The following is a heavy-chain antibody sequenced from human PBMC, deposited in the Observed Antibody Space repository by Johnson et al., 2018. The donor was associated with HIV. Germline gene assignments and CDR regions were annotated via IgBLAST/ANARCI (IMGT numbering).Heavy chain of an antibody. CDR2: ISYDGSDK. J-gene: IGHJ3*02. CDR3: AKAPLSGYEDAFDI. CDR1: VFTFSSYG. V-gene: IGHV3-30*19. Sequence: QVQLVESGGGVVQPGGSLRLSCAASVFTFSSYGMHWVRQAPVKGLEWVAVISYDGSDKDYADSVKGRFTISRDSSKNTLYLQMNSLRAEDTAVYYCAKAPLSGYEDAFDIWGQGTMVTVSS. D-gene: IGHD3-22*01.